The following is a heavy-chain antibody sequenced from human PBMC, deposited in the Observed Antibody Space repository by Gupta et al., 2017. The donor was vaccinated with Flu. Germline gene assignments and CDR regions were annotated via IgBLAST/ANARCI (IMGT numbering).Heavy chain of an antibody. J-gene: IGHJ6*04. CDR1: GYTFRFV. Sequence: QVQLVQSGTEVQTPGASGRISCKASGYTFRFVIHWVRHARRQGLEWMRWVNTGNGNKKYSQNFQGRVTITRDTSASTVYMELSGLGAQDSAVYYCARTYRVSLYNHYYYDMDVWGKGTTVTVSS. V-gene: IGHV1-3*04. D-gene: IGHD1-20*01. CDR3: ARTYRVSLYNHYYYDMDV. CDR2: VNTGNGNK.